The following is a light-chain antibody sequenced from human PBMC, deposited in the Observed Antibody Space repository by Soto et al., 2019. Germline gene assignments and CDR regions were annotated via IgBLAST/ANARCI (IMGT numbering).Light chain of an antibody. CDR1: N. V-gene: IGLV3-21*02. Sequence: SYELTQPPSVSVAPGQTARITCGGNNVHWYQQRSGQAPVLVVHDDSDRPSGIPERFSGSKSGISASLAITGLQAEDEADYYCQSYDRSPSGSPVVFGGGTQLTVL. CDR3: QSYDRSPSGSPVV. J-gene: IGLJ2*01. CDR2: DDS.